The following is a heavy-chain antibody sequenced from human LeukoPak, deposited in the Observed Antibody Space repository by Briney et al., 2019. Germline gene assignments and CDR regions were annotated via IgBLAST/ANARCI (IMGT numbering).Heavy chain of an antibody. Sequence: GGSLRLSCAASGFTFSSYGMHGVRQAPGKGLEWVAVISYDGSNKYYADSVKGRFTISRDNSKNTLYLQRNSLRAEDTAVYYCAKDRWSGSMTTVTTDMYFDYWGQGTLVTVSS. CDR1: GFTFSSYG. V-gene: IGHV3-30*18. CDR3: AKDRWSGSMTTVTTDMYFDY. D-gene: IGHD4-17*01. CDR2: ISYDGSNK. J-gene: IGHJ4*02.